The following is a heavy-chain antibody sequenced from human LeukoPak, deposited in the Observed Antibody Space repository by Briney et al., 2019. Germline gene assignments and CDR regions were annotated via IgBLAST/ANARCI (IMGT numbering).Heavy chain of an antibody. V-gene: IGHV1-2*02. CDR2: INPNNGGT. D-gene: IGHD2-2*01. J-gene: IGHJ5*02. CDR1: GYTFTGYY. CDR3: ARDHRTLLNWFDP. Sequence: ASVKVSCKAPGYTFTGYYMHWVRQAPGQGLEWMGWINPNNGGTNYAQKFQGRVAMTRDTSISTAYMELSRLRSDDTAVYYCARDHRTLLNWFDPWGQGTLVTVSS.